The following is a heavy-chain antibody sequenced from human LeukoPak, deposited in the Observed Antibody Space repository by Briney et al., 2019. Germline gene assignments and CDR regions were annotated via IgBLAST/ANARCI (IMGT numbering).Heavy chain of an antibody. J-gene: IGHJ4*02. V-gene: IGHV4-59*01. CDR2: IYYSGST. CDR1: GGSISSYY. D-gene: IGHD3-16*02. CDR3: ARVDMITFGGVIDY. Sequence: SETLSLTCTVSGGSISSYYWSWIRQPPGKGLEWIGYIYYSGSTNYNPSLKSRVTIPVDTSKNQFSLKLTSVSAADTAVYYCARVDMITFGGVIDYWGQGTLVTVSS.